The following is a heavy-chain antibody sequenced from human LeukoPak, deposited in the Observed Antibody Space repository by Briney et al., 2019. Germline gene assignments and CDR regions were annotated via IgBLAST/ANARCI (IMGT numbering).Heavy chain of an antibody. J-gene: IGHJ4*02. Sequence: GGSLRLSCAASGFTFSSYAMHWVRQAPGKGLEWVAVISYDGSNKYYADSVKGRFTISRDNSKNTLYLQMNSLRAEDTAVYYCAKGSVAGFFGYWGQGALVTVSS. CDR1: GFTFSSYA. D-gene: IGHD6-19*01. V-gene: IGHV3-30*04. CDR2: ISYDGSNK. CDR3: AKGSVAGFFGY.